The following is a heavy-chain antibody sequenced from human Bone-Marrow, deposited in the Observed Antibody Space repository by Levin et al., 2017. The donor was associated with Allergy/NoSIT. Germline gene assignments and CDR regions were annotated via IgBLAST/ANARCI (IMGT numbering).Heavy chain of an antibody. V-gene: IGHV3-23*01. Sequence: GGSLRLSCAASGFTFDSYAMTWVRQAPGKGLQWVSSTTASGSRTYYADSVKGRFTISRDNSDNTLYLQMNSLRAEDTATYYCAKGNSVMVHFDHWGQGTPVTVSS. CDR1: GFTFDSYA. J-gene: IGHJ4*02. D-gene: IGHD2/OR15-2a*01. CDR2: TTASGSRT. CDR3: AKGNSVMVHFDH.